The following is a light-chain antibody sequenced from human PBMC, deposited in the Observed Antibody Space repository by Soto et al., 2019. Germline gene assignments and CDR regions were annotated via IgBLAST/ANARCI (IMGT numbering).Light chain of an antibody. V-gene: IGKV3-20*01. J-gene: IGKJ2*01. Sequence: VLTQSPGTLSLSPGERATLSCRASQSVRSSYLAWYQQKPGQAPRLLIYGGSNRATGIPDRFSGSGSGTDFTLTISRLEPEDSAVYFCQQYDGSPMSTFGTGTTLEIK. CDR3: QQYDGSPMST. CDR1: QSVRSSY. CDR2: GGS.